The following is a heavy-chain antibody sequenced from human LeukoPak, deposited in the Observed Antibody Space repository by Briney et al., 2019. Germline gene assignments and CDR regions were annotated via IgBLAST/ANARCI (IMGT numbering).Heavy chain of an antibody. Sequence: PGRSLRLSCAASGFPFSSYGMSWVRQAPGRGLEWFSSIKWNDDRTAYVAPVKAQSPISRDNAKNKLYLQMNRMRAEDTALYHCARVASTYGSGSYSYYYMDVWGKGTTVTISS. CDR2: IKWNDDRT. CDR3: ARVASTYGSGSYSYYYMDV. V-gene: IGHV3-20*01. J-gene: IGHJ6*03. CDR1: GFPFSSYG. D-gene: IGHD3-10*01.